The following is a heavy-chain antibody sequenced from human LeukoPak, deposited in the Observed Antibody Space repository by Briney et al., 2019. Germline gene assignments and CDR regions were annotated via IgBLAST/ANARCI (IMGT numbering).Heavy chain of an antibody. J-gene: IGHJ4*02. Sequence: PGGSLRLSCAASGFTFSSYGMHWVRQAPGKGLEWVAVISYDGSNKYYADSVKGRFTISRDNSKNTLYLQMNSLRAEDTAVYYCAKDRRYCSGGSCHYFDYRGQGTLVTVPS. CDR3: AKDRRYCSGGSCHYFDY. V-gene: IGHV3-30*18. CDR2: ISYDGSNK. D-gene: IGHD2-15*01. CDR1: GFTFSSYG.